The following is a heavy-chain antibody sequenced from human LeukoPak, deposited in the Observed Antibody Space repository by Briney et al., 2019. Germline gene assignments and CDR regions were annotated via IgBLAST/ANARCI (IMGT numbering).Heavy chain of an antibody. Sequence: KPSETLSLTCTVSGGSISSSSYYWGWIRQPPGKGLEWIGSIYYSGSTYYNPSLKSRVSISVDTSKNQFSLKLSSVTAADTAVYYCARDQFGSRLWFGELFRRDDAFDIWGQGTMVTVSS. CDR2: IYYSGST. CDR1: GGSISSSSYY. V-gene: IGHV4-39*07. CDR3: ARDQFGSRLWFGELFRRDDAFDI. D-gene: IGHD3-10*01. J-gene: IGHJ3*02.